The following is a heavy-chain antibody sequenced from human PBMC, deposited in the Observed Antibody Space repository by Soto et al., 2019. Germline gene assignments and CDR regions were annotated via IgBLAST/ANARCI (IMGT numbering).Heavy chain of an antibody. D-gene: IGHD5-18*01. J-gene: IGHJ6*02. CDR2: IIPIFGTA. V-gene: IGHV1-69*06. Sequence: QVQLVQSGAEVKKPGSSVKVSCKASGGTFSSYAISWVRQAPGQGLEWMGGIIPIFGTANYAQKFQGRVTITADKSTSTAYMELSSLRSEDTAVYYCARADTAMDLRHLKYYYYYGMDVWGQGTTVTVSS. CDR1: GGTFSSYA. CDR3: ARADTAMDLRHLKYYYYYGMDV.